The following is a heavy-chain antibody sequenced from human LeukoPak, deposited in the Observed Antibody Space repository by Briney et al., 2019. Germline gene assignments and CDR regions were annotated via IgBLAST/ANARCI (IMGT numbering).Heavy chain of an antibody. J-gene: IGHJ4*02. CDR1: GFTFYNYG. CDR3: ARGTTYFDY. Sequence: GGSLRLSCAASGFTFYNYGMHWVRQAPGKGLEWVANIKQGGSEKYYVDSVKGRFTISRDNAKNSLYLQMNSLRAEDTAVYYCARGTTYFDYWGQGTLVTVSS. CDR2: IKQGGSEK. V-gene: IGHV3-7*01. D-gene: IGHD2/OR15-2a*01.